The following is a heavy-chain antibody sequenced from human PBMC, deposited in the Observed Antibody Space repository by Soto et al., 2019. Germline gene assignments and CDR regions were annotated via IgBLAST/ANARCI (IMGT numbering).Heavy chain of an antibody. CDR3: TTDLQSYYDFWSGPVDDY. Sequence: GGSLRLSFAASGFTFSNAWMDWVRQAPGKGLEWVGRIKSKTDGGTTDYAAPVKGRFTISRDDSKNTLYLQMNSLKTEDTAVYYCTTDLQSYYDFWSGPVDDYWGQGTLVTVSS. V-gene: IGHV3-15*07. CDR2: IKSKTDGGTT. CDR1: GFTFSNAW. J-gene: IGHJ4*02. D-gene: IGHD3-3*01.